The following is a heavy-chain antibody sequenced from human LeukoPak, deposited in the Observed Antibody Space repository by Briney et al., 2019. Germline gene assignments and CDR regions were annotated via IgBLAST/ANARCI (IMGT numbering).Heavy chain of an antibody. CDR3: ARDQFAAAGTRYYYYGMDV. CDR2: ISAYNGNT. J-gene: IGHJ6*02. CDR1: GHTFTSYG. D-gene: IGHD6-13*01. Sequence: ASVKVSCKASGHTFTSYGISWVRQAPGQGLEWMGWISAYNGNTNYAQKLQGRVTMTTDTSTSTAYMELRSLRSDDTAVYYCARDQFAAAGTRYYYYGMDVWGQGTTVTVSS. V-gene: IGHV1-18*01.